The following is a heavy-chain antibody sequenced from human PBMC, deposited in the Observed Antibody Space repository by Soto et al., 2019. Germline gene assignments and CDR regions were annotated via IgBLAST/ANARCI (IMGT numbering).Heavy chain of an antibody. J-gene: IGHJ5*02. Sequence: SSETLSLTCAVYGGSFSGYYWSWIRQPPGKGLEWIGEINHSGSTNYNPSLKSRVTISVDTSKNQFSLKLSSVTAADTAVYYCARANYARWFDPWGQGTLVTVSS. CDR3: ARANYARWFDP. D-gene: IGHD1-7*01. V-gene: IGHV4-34*01. CDR2: INHSGST. CDR1: GGSFSGYY.